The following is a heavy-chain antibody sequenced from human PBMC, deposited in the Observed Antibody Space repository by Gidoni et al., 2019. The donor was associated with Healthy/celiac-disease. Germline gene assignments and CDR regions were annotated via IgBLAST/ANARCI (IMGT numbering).Heavy chain of an antibody. D-gene: IGHD6-19*01. CDR3: ASLLRGLVLETYYYYGMDV. CDR1: GGTFSSYA. V-gene: IGHV1-69*04. CDR2: IIPILGIA. J-gene: IGHJ6*02. Sequence: QVQLVQSGAEVKKPGSSVKVSCKASGGTFSSYAISWVRQAPGQGLEWMGRIIPILGIANYAQKFQGRVTITADKSTSTAYMELSSLRSEDTAVYYCASLLRGLVLETYYYYGMDVWGQGTTVTVSS.